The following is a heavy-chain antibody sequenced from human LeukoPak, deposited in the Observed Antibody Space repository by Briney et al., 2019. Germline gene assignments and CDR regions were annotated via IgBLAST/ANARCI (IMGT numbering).Heavy chain of an antibody. Sequence: GGSLRLSCAASGFTVSSNYMTWVRQAPGKGLEWVSVIYSGGITYYADSVKGRFTISRDNSKNTVFLQMNSLRDEDTAVYYCAGGVYSAEIVGDYWGQGTLVTISS. CDR1: GFTVSSNY. D-gene: IGHD1-26*01. CDR3: AGGVYSAEIVGDY. V-gene: IGHV3-53*01. CDR2: IYSGGIT. J-gene: IGHJ4*02.